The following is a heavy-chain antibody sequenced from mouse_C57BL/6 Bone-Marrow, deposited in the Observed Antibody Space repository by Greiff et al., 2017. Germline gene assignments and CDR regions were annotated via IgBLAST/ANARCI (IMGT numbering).Heavy chain of an antibody. CDR2: IDPETGGT. J-gene: IGHJ4*01. CDR1: GYTFTDYE. Sequence: VQLQQSGAELVRPGASVTLSCKASGYTFTDYEMHWVKQTPVHGLEWIGAIDPETGGTAYNQKFKGKAILTADKSSSTAYMELRSLTSADSAVYYCTDATVGAYYYAIDYWGPGTSVTVSS. V-gene: IGHV1-15*01. D-gene: IGHD1-1*01. CDR3: TDATVGAYYYAIDY.